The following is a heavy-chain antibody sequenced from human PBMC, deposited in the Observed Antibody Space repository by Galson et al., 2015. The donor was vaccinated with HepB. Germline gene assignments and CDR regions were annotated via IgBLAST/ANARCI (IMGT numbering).Heavy chain of an antibody. J-gene: IGHJ6*02. CDR2: VHSSGVT. CDR3: VRALGGSYYYGMDV. V-gene: IGHV4-39*01. D-gene: IGHD3-16*02. CDR1: GASISSRTYY. Sequence: ETLSLTCSVSGASISSRTYYWVWIRQPPGKGLEWIGNVHSSGVTYYNPSLKSRVTISGDTAKNQFSLRVSSVTAADTAVYYCVRALGGSYYYGMDVWGQGTTVTVSS.